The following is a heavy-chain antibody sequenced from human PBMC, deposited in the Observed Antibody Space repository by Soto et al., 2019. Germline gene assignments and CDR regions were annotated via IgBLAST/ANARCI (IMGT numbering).Heavy chain of an antibody. CDR2: INPNSGGT. D-gene: IGHD1-26*01. CDR3: AAKWELLSGMDV. CDR1: GYTFTGYY. Sequence: ASVKVSCKASGYTFTGYYMHWVRQAPGQGLEWMGWINPNSGGTNYAQKFQGRVTMTRDTSISTAYMELSRLRSDDTAVYYCAAKWELLSGMDVWGQGTTVTVSS. V-gene: IGHV1-2*02. J-gene: IGHJ6*02.